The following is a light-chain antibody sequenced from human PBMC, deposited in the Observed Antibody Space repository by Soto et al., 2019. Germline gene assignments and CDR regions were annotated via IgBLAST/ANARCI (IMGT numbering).Light chain of an antibody. J-gene: IGKJ5*01. CDR1: QSVSSSY. CDR3: QQYATIT. Sequence: EIVLTQSPGTLSLSPCERATLSCRASQSVSSSYLAWYQQKPGQAPRLLIYGASSRATGIPDRFSGSGSGTDFTLTISRLEPEDFAVYYCQQYATITFGQGTRLEIK. CDR2: GAS. V-gene: IGKV3-20*01.